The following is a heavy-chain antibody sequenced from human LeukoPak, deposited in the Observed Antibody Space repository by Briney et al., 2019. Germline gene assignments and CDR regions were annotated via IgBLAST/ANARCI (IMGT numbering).Heavy chain of an antibody. V-gene: IGHV3-21*01. CDR3: GRAFPPLRTSSAGDL. Sequence: GGSLRLSCSASGFTFSDYDMNWVRQAPGKGLEWASSISGLSSYTYYGESVKGRFSISRDNAKNSLYLQMNSLGAEDTATYYCGRAFPPLRTSSAGDLWGQGILVTVSS. CDR2: ISGLSSYT. J-gene: IGHJ4*02. D-gene: IGHD3-16*01. CDR1: GFTFSDYD.